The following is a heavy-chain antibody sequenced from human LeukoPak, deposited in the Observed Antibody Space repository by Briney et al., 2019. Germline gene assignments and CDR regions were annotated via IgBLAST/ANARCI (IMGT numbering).Heavy chain of an antibody. CDR3: ARDAGHGMDV. D-gene: IGHD6-13*01. Sequence: GGPLRLPCAASGFTFSVYWMTWVPQAPGKGLEWVGNIKQDGSEKYYVDSVRGRFPFSRDNVQKQLYRQRTSVRADDKAVYYCARDAGHGMDVWGKGTTVTVSS. V-gene: IGHV3-7*03. CDR1: GFTFSVYW. J-gene: IGHJ6*04. CDR2: IKQDGSEK.